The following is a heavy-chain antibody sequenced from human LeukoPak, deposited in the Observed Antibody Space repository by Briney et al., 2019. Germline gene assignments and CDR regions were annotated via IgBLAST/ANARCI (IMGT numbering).Heavy chain of an antibody. D-gene: IGHD2-2*01. CDR2: INPNSGGT. CDR3: ARADCSSTSCYGGRNWFDP. J-gene: IGHJ5*02. CDR1: GYTFTGYY. V-gene: IGHV1-2*02. Sequence: AASVKVPCEASGYTFTGYYMHWVRQAPGQGLEWMGWINPNSGGTNYAQKFQGRVTMTRDTSISTAYMELSRLRSDDTAVYYCARADCSSTSCYGGRNWFDPWGQGTLVTVSS.